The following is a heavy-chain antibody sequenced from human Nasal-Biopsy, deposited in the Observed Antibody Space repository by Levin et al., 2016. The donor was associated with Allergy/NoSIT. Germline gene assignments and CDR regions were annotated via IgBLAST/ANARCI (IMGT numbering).Heavy chain of an antibody. CDR2: IYHSGAT. J-gene: IGHJ5*02. CDR1: GDSITSGDYP. Sequence: LRLSCDVSGDSITSGDYPWTWIRQPPGKGLEWIGNIYHSGATFYNPSLKSRATISVDTSKNHFSLNLNSVTAADTAVYYCARGSNTWYNWFDPWGQGSLVTVSS. D-gene: IGHD6-13*01. V-gene: IGHV4-30-2*03. CDR3: ARGSNTWYNWFDP.